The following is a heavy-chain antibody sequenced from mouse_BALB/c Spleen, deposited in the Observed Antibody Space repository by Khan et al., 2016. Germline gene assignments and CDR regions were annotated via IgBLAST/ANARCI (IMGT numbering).Heavy chain of an antibody. J-gene: IGHJ1*01. D-gene: IGHD1-1*02. CDR1: GFSLTNYG. Sequence: QVQLKESGPGLVQPSQSLSITCTVSGFSLTNYGIHWLRQSPGKGLEWLGVIWSGGSTDYNAAFISRLSISKDNSKSQIFFKMNSLQANDTAIYYCARKEDLLWSFEGWGAGTTVTCSS. V-gene: IGHV2-2*02. CDR3: ARKEDLLWSFEG. CDR2: IWSGGST.